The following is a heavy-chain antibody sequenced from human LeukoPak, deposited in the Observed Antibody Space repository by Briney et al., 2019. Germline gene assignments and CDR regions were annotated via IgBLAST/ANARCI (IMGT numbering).Heavy chain of an antibody. CDR2: IIPIFGTA. Sequence: GASVKVSCKASGGTFISYAISWVRQAPGQGLEWMGGIIPIFGTANYAQKFQGRVTITADESTSTAYMELSSLRSEDTAVYYCARDDRLGTVTTYYYGMDVWGQGTTVTVSS. CDR1: GGTFISYA. CDR3: ARDDRLGTVTTYYYGMDV. V-gene: IGHV1-69*13. D-gene: IGHD4-17*01. J-gene: IGHJ6*02.